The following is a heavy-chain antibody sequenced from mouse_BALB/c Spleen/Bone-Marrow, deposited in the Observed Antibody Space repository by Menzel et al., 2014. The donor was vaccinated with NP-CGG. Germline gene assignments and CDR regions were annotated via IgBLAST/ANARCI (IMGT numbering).Heavy chain of an antibody. CDR2: IYPGDGDT. V-gene: IGHV1-80*01. CDR1: GYAFSSYW. D-gene: IGHD1-1*01. J-gene: IGHJ2*01. CDR3: ARSGYGSNYDY. Sequence: LVESGAELVRTGSSVKISCKASGYAFSSYWMIWVKQRPGQGLEWIGQIYPGDGDTNYNGKFKGKATLTVDKSSSTAYMQLSSLTSEDSAVYFCARSGYGSNYDYWGQGTTLTVSS.